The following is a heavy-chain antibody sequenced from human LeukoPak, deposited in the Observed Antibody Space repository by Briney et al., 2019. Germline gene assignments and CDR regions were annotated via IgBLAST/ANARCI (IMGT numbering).Heavy chain of an antibody. J-gene: IGHJ6*02. CDR3: ARQYSSGWSSYYGLDV. Sequence: PSQTLSLTCAISGDSVSSNSASWSWIRQSPSRGLEWLGRTYYRSKWYNDYAVFVKGRITINPDTSKNQFSLQLNSVTPEDTAVYYCARQYSSGWSSYYGLDVWGQGTTVTVSS. V-gene: IGHV6-1*01. CDR2: TYYRSKWYN. CDR1: GDSVSSNSAS. D-gene: IGHD6-13*01.